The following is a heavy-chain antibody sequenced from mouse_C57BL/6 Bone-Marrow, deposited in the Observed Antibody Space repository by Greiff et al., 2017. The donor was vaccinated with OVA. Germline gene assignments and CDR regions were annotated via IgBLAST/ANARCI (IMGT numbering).Heavy chain of an antibody. V-gene: IGHV1-82*01. CDR2: IYPGDGDT. CDR1: GYAFSSSW. J-gene: IGHJ3*01. D-gene: IGHD3-3*01. CDR3: ARGGTGAY. Sequence: QVQLQQSGPELVKPGASVKISCKASGYAFSSSWMNWVKQRPGKGLEWIGRIYPGDGDTNYNGKFKGKATLTADKSSSTAYMQLSSLTSGDSAVYLWARGGTGAYWGQGTLVTVSA.